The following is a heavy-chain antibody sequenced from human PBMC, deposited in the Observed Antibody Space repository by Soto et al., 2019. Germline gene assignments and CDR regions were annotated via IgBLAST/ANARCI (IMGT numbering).Heavy chain of an antibody. CDR3: AKDEVVATIGPYYFDY. V-gene: IGHV3-23*01. CDR2: ISGSGGST. CDR1: GFTFSSYA. Sequence: PGGSLRLSCAASGFTFSSYAMSWVRQAPGKGLEWVSAISGSGGSTYYADSVKGRFTISRDNSKNTLYLQMNSLRAEDTAVYYCAKDEVVATIGPYYFDYCGQGTLVTVYS. D-gene: IGHD5-12*01. J-gene: IGHJ4*02.